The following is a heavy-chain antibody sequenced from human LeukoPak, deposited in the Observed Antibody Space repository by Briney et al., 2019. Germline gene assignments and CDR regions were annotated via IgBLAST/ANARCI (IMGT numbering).Heavy chain of an antibody. J-gene: IGHJ4*02. CDR3: ATAGSGSYSRYYYFDY. Sequence: SETLSLTCAVYGGSFSGYYWSWIRQPPGKGLEWIGEINHSGSTNYNPSLKSRVTISVDTSKNQFSLKLSSVTAADTAVYYCATAGSGSYSRYYYFDYWGQGTLVTVSS. V-gene: IGHV4-34*01. CDR2: INHSGST. D-gene: IGHD3-10*01. CDR1: GGSFSGYY.